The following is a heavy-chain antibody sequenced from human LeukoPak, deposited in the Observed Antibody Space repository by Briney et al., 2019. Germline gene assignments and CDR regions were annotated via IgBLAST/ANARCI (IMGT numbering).Heavy chain of an antibody. Sequence: GGSLRLSCAASGFTFISYSMNWVRQAPGKGLEWVTVIWYDGSNKFYADSVKGRFTISRDNSKNTLYLQMNSLRAEDTAVYYCARHSEGAIDYWGQGTLVTVSS. CDR2: IWYDGSNK. CDR3: ARHSEGAIDY. D-gene: IGHD1-26*01. V-gene: IGHV3-33*08. J-gene: IGHJ4*02. CDR1: GFTFISYS.